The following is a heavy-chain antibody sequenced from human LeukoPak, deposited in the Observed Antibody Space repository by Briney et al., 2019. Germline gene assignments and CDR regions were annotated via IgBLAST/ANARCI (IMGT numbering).Heavy chain of an antibody. CDR3: ARDPPTYYYGSGRGAFDI. Sequence: GGSLRLSCAASGFTFSSYSMDWVRQAPGKGLEWVSSISSSSSYIYYADSVKVRFTISRDNAKNSLYLQMSGLRAEDTAVYYCARDPPTYYYGSGRGAFDIWGQGTMVTVSS. D-gene: IGHD3-10*01. CDR2: ISSSSSYI. V-gene: IGHV3-21*01. CDR1: GFTFSSYS. J-gene: IGHJ3*02.